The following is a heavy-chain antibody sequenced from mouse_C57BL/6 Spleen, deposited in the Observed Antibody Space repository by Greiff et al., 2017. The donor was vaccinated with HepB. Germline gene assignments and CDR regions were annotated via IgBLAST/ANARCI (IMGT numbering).Heavy chain of an antibody. V-gene: IGHV1-55*01. J-gene: IGHJ3*01. Sequence: VQLQQPGAELVKPGASVKMSCKASGYTFTSYWITWVKQRPGQGLEWIGDIYPGSGSTNYNEKFKSKATLTVDTSSSTAYMQLSSLTSEDSAVYYCATPVDSSGSFAYWGQGTLVTVSA. D-gene: IGHD3-2*02. CDR3: ATPVDSSGSFAY. CDR1: GYTFTSYW. CDR2: IYPGSGST.